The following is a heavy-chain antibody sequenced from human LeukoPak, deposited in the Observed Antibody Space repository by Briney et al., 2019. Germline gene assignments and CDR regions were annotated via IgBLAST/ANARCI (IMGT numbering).Heavy chain of an antibody. CDR3: AREDSSGWYVFDY. J-gene: IGHJ4*02. CDR2: ISYDGSNK. CDR1: GFTFRSYA. V-gene: IGHV3-30-3*01. D-gene: IGHD6-19*01. Sequence: GGSLRLSCAASGFTFRSYAMHWVRQAPGKGLEWVAVISYDGSNKYYADSVKGRFTISRDNSKNTLYLQMNRLRAEDTAVYYCAREDSSGWYVFDYWGQGTLVTVSS.